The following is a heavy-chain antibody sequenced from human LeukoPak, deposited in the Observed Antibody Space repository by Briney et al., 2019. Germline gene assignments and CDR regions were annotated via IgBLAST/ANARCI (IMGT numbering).Heavy chain of an antibody. CDR1: GFTFSSYA. D-gene: IGHD3-22*01. Sequence: GGSLRLSCAASGFTFSSYAMSWVRQAPGKGLEWVANIKQDGSEKYYVDSEKGRFTISRDNAKNSLYLQMNSLRAEDTAVYYCAKDYYDSSGYYGEYFQHWGQGTLVTVSS. CDR3: AKDYYDSSGYYGEYFQH. CDR2: IKQDGSEK. V-gene: IGHV3-7*03. J-gene: IGHJ1*01.